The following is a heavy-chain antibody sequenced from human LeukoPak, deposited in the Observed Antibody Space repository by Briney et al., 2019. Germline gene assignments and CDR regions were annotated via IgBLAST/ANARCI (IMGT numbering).Heavy chain of an antibody. Sequence: GGSLRLSCAASGSTFSSYEMNWDRQAPGKGLEWVSYISSSGSTIYYADSVKGRFTISRDNAKNSLYLQMNSLRAEDTAVYYCALRGSGSLGYFDYWGQGTLVTVSS. CDR1: GSTFSSYE. CDR2: ISSSGSTI. CDR3: ALRGSGSLGYFDY. J-gene: IGHJ4*02. V-gene: IGHV3-48*03. D-gene: IGHD3-10*01.